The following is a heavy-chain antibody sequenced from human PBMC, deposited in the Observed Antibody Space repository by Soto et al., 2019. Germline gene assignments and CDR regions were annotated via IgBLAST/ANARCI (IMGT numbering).Heavy chain of an antibody. CDR1: GGSISSSSYY. D-gene: IGHD6-13*01. V-gene: IGHV4-39*01. Sequence: SETLSLTCTVSGGSISSSSYYWGWIRQPPGKGLEWIGSIYYSGSTYYNQSLKSRVTISVDTSKNQFSLKLSSVTAADTAVYYCASPGGYSSSWYYFDYWGQGTLVTVSS. CDR2: IYYSGST. CDR3: ASPGGYSSSWYYFDY. J-gene: IGHJ4*02.